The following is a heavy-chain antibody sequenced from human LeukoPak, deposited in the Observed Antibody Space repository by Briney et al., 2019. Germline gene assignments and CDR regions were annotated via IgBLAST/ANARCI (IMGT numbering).Heavy chain of an antibody. D-gene: IGHD6-19*01. CDR2: ISTYNGNT. CDR1: GYTFNSNG. Sequence: ASVKVSCKASGYTFNSNGISWVRQAPGQGQEWKGWISTYNGNTNYAQKLQDRVTMTTDTSTSTAYMELRSLRSDDTAVYYCAREQWLVPRVIDYWGQGTLVSDSS. CDR3: AREQWLVPRVIDY. V-gene: IGHV1-18*01. J-gene: IGHJ4*02.